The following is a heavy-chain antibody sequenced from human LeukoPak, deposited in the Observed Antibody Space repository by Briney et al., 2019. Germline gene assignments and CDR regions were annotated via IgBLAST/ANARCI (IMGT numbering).Heavy chain of an antibody. Sequence: PGRSLRLSCAASGCTFDDYAMHWVRQAPGKGLEWVSGISWNSGSIGYADSVKGRFTISRDNAKNSLYLQMNSLRAEDTALYYCAKDADYGDYRFKYYFDYWGQGTLVTVSS. V-gene: IGHV3-9*01. CDR2: ISWNSGSI. CDR3: AKDADYGDYRFKYYFDY. J-gene: IGHJ4*02. CDR1: GCTFDDYA. D-gene: IGHD4-17*01.